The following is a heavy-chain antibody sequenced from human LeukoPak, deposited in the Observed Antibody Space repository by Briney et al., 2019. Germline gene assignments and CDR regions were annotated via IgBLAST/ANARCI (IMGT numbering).Heavy chain of an antibody. J-gene: IGHJ6*03. CDR2: INQDGNDK. Sequence: GGSLRLSCAASGFTFSNFWMTWVRQAPGKGLEWVANINQDGNDKYYVDSVKGRFTMSRDNAKNSLYLQMSSLRAEDTAVYYCARDLDRGGSINYMDVWGKGTTVTISS. D-gene: IGHD1-1*01. CDR3: ARDLDRGGSINYMDV. CDR1: GFTFSNFW. V-gene: IGHV3-7*03.